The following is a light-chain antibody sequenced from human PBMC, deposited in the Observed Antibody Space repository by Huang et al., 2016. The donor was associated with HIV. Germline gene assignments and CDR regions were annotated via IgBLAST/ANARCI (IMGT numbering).Light chain of an antibody. J-gene: IGKJ1*01. CDR1: QSVLNRSNNKKY. CDR2: WAS. CDR3: QQYFNTPPT. Sequence: DIVMTQSPDSLAVSLGERATIKCKSSQSVLNRSNNKKYLAWYQKKPGQPPKLVIYWASTRESGVPGRFSGSGSETDVTLTISILQAEDGSVYYCQQYFNTPPTFGQGTKVEIK. V-gene: IGKV4-1*01.